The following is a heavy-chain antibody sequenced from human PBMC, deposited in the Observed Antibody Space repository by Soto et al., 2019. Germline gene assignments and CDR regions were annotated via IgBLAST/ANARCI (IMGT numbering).Heavy chain of an antibody. CDR2: ISGSGGNT. V-gene: IGHV3-23*01. Sequence: GGSLRLSCAASGFTFSSYAMSWVRQAPGKGLEWVSAISGSGGNTYYADSVKGRFTISRDNSKNTLYLQMNSLRAEDTAVYYCAVLRFLEWSTYFDYWGQGTLVTVSS. CDR3: AVLRFLEWSTYFDY. CDR1: GFTFSSYA. J-gene: IGHJ4*02. D-gene: IGHD3-3*01.